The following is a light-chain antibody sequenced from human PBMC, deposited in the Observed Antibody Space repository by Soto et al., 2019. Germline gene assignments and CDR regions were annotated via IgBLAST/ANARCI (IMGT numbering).Light chain of an antibody. Sequence: QSVLTQPPSASGTPGQSVTISCSGSWSNIGSNTVNWYQQLPGTAPKLLIYSNNQRPSGVPDRFSGSNSGTSASLAISGLQSEDEANYYCATWDDSLNGAGVFGGGTKLTVL. CDR3: ATWDDSLNGAGV. J-gene: IGLJ3*02. CDR2: SNN. CDR1: WSNIGSNT. V-gene: IGLV1-44*01.